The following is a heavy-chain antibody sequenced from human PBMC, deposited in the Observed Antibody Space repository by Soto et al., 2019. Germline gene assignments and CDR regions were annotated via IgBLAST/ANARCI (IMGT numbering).Heavy chain of an antibody. CDR2: ISYDGSSE. J-gene: IGHJ4*02. V-gene: IGHV3-30*14. Sequence: GGSLRPTCAASGFTFSSYAMHWVRQAPGKGLEWVAVISYDGSSEPYADSVKGRFTISRDNSKNTLYLQMNSQRVQDTAVYYCAWGQGSTLAGMDYCGQGPLVSLSS. CDR3: AWGQGSTLAGMDY. D-gene: IGHD1-26*01. CDR1: GFTFSSYA.